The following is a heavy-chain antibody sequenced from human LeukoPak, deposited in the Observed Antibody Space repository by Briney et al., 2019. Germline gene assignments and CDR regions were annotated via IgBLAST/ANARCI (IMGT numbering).Heavy chain of an antibody. CDR1: GYTFTGYY. CDR2: INPNSGGT. CDR3: ARGADCSSTSCYRRWCDP. J-gene: IGHJ5*02. D-gene: IGHD2-2*02. V-gene: IGHV1-2*02. Sequence: ASVKVSCKASGYTFTGYYMHWVRQAPGQGLEWMGWINPNSGGTNYAQKFQGRVTMTRDTSISTAYMELSRLRSDDTAVYYCARGADCSSTSCYRRWCDPWGQGTLVTVSS.